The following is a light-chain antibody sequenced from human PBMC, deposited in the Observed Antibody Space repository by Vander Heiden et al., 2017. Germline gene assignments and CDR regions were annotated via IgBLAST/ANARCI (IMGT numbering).Light chain of an antibody. J-gene: IGLJ1*01. CDR2: DVS. Sequence: QPALTQPASVSGSPGQSITISCTGTSSAVGGYNYVPWYQQHPGKAPKLIIYDVSNRPSGVSNRFSGSKSGNAASLTISGLQAEDEADYYYSSYTSRSTDVFGTGTKVTVL. CDR3: SSYTSRSTDV. V-gene: IGLV2-14*03. CDR1: SSAVGGYNY.